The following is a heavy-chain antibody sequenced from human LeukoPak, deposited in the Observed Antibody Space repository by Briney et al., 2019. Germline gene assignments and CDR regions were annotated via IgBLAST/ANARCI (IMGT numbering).Heavy chain of an antibody. CDR2: ISGSGGST. CDR1: GFTFSSYA. D-gene: IGHD2-21*01. Sequence: GGSLRLSRAASGFTFSSYAMSWVRQTPGKGLEWVSAISGSGGSTYYADSVKGRFIISRDNPKNTLYLQMSSLRAEDTALYYCVSDVVVMGGDAFDIWGRGTMVIVSS. V-gene: IGHV3-23*01. J-gene: IGHJ3*02. CDR3: VSDVVVMGGDAFDI.